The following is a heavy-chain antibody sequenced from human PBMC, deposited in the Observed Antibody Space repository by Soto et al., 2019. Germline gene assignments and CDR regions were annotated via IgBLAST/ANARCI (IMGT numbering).Heavy chain of an antibody. Sequence: GGSLRLSCAASGFTFSSYAMSWVRQAPGKGLEWVSAISGSGGSTYYADSVKGRFTISRDNSKNTLYLQMNSLRAEDTAVYYCAKAGWLQYGWDYYFDYWGQGTLVTVSS. D-gene: IGHD5-12*01. CDR3: AKAGWLQYGWDYYFDY. J-gene: IGHJ4*02. CDR1: GFTFSSYA. V-gene: IGHV3-23*01. CDR2: ISGSGGST.